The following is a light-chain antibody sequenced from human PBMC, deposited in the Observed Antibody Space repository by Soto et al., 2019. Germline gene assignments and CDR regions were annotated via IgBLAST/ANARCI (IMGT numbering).Light chain of an antibody. V-gene: IGKV4-1*01. CDR1: QNLLYSSNKMNY. Sequence: DIVMTQSPDSLAVSLGERATIHCKSSQNLLYSSNKMNYFACYQQKPGQPPKLLIYWASTRESGVPDRFSGSGSETDFTLTIDSLQAEDVAVYYCQQYYSLPLTFGGGTKVEI. CDR2: WAS. CDR3: QQYYSLPLT. J-gene: IGKJ4*01.